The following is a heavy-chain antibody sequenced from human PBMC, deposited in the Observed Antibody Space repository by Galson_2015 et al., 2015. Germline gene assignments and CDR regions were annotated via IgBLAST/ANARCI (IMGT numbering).Heavy chain of an antibody. D-gene: IGHD2-2*01. Sequence: SLRLSCAASGFTFDDYGMSWVRQAPGKGLEWVSGINWNGGSTGYADSVKGRFTISRDNAKNSLYLQMNSLRAEDTALYYCARDAVVVVPAARSYNWFDPWGQGTLVTVSS. V-gene: IGHV3-20*04. CDR3: ARDAVVVVPAARSYNWFDP. CDR2: INWNGGST. CDR1: GFTFDDYG. J-gene: IGHJ5*02.